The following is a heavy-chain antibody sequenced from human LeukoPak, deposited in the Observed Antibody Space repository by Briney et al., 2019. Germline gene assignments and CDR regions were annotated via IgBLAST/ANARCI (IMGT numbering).Heavy chain of an antibody. J-gene: IGHJ4*02. CDR2: ITGGSTTI. CDR3: AELGITMIGGV. D-gene: IGHD3-10*02. V-gene: IGHV3-48*01. CDR1: GFTFRSYN. Sequence: GGSLRLSCAASGFTFRSYNMNWVRRAPGKGLEWVSYITGGSTTIYYADSVKGRFTISRDNAKNSLYLQMNSLRAEDTAVYYCAELGITMIGGVWGQGTLVTISS.